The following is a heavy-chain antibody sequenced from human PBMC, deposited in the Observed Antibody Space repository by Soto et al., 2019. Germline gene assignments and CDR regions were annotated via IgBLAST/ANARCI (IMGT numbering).Heavy chain of an antibody. CDR3: ARGRYGDY. CDR1: GYGFTTYG. J-gene: IGHJ4*02. V-gene: IGHV1-18*01. Sequence: QIHLVQSGAEVKKPGASVKVSCKGSGYGFTTYGITWVRQAPGQGLEWMAWISAHNGNTNYAQKLQGRVTVTRDTSTSTAYMELRRLRSDDTAVYYCARGRYGDYWGQGALVNVSS. CDR2: ISAHNGNT. D-gene: IGHD1-1*01.